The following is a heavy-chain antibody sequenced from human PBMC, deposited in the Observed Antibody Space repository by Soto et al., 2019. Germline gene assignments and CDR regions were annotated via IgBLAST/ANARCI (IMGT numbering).Heavy chain of an antibody. V-gene: IGHV1-18*01. J-gene: IGHJ4*02. CDR3: ARFKVVAATGAFDY. CDR1: VYTYTSYG. CDR2: ISAYNGNT. D-gene: IGHD2-15*01. Sequence: ASVKVSCKDSVYTYTSYGISWVRQAPGQGLEWMGWISAYNGNTNYAQKLQGRVTMTTDTSTSTAYMELRSLRSDDTAVYYCARFKVVAATGAFDYWGQGTLVTVSS.